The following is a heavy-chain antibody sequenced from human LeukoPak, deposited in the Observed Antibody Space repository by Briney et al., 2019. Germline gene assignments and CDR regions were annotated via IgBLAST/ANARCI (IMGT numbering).Heavy chain of an antibody. V-gene: IGHV3-33*01. CDR3: ARTYSSSSAVVRFDP. J-gene: IGHJ5*02. Sequence: PGGSLRLSCAASGFTFSSYGMHWVRQAPGEGLEWVAVIWYDGSNKYYADSVKGRFTISRDNSKNTLYLQMNSLRAEDTAVYYCARTYSSSSAVVRFDPWGQGTLVTVSS. CDR2: IWYDGSNK. CDR1: GFTFSSYG. D-gene: IGHD6-13*01.